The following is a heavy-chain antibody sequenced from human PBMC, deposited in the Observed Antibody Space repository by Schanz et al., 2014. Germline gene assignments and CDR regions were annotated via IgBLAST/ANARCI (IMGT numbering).Heavy chain of an antibody. V-gene: IGHV3-30*04. Sequence: QVELVESGGGVVQPGRSLRLSCAASGFVFRGYVMHWVRQAPGKGLEKVALISTDGTNTYCADSVKGRFTISRDNAKNSLYLEMTSLRGEDTAVYYCARENLNWEAFDIWGQGTVVTVSS. CDR1: GFVFRGYV. J-gene: IGHJ3*02. D-gene: IGHD7-27*01. CDR3: ARENLNWEAFDI. CDR2: ISTDGTNT.